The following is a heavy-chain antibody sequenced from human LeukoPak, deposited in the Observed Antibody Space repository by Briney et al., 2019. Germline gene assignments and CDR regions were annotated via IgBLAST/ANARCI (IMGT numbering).Heavy chain of an antibody. CDR2: ISIYSGNT. CDR1: GYTFTSHC. J-gene: IGHJ4*02. Sequence: ASVTVSCKASGYTFTSHCLSWARQAPGQGLEWIGWISIYSGNTNYDQKFQDRISMTTDNSTSTAYMELRSLKSDDTAVYYCARSPGGTWGFDYWGQGALVTVSS. D-gene: IGHD7-27*01. CDR3: ARSPGGTWGFDY. V-gene: IGHV1-18*01.